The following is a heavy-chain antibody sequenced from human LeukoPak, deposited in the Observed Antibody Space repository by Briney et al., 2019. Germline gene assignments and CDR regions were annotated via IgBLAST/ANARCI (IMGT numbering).Heavy chain of an antibody. Sequence: SETLSLTCAVSGGSLISTTYYWGWIRQPPGKGLEWIGSIYYSGSTYYTPSLKSRVTVSVDMSKNQFSLQLSSVTAADTAVYYCARAPRTGAWDMITFGGVIVHGDAFDFWGQGTMVTVSS. CDR1: GGSLISTTYY. D-gene: IGHD3-16*02. V-gene: IGHV4-39*07. J-gene: IGHJ3*01. CDR3: ARAPRTGAWDMITFGGVIVHGDAFDF. CDR2: IYYSGST.